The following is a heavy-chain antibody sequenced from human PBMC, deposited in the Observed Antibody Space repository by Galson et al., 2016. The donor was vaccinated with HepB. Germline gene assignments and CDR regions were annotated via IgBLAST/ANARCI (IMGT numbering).Heavy chain of an antibody. CDR3: ARDKGWEIPETFDY. D-gene: IGHD1-26*01. Sequence: SLRLSCAASGLTFSSYVMHWVRQAPGKGLEWVAVISHDGSNKYYADSVKGRFTISRDNPKNTLFLQMNSLRAEDTAVYYCARDKGWEIPETFDYWGQGALVTVSS. V-gene: IGHV3-30*04. CDR1: GLTFSSYV. J-gene: IGHJ4*02. CDR2: ISHDGSNK.